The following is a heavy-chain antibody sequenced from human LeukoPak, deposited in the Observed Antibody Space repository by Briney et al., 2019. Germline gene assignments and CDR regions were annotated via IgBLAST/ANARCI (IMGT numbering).Heavy chain of an antibody. Sequence: ASVKVSCKVSGYTLTELSMHWVRQAPGKGLAWMGGFDPEDGETIYAQKFQGRVTMTEDTSTDTAYMELSSLRSEDTAVYYCAPPPHNYYYYGMDVWGQGTTVTVSS. J-gene: IGHJ6*02. V-gene: IGHV1-24*01. CDR2: FDPEDGET. CDR3: APPPHNYYYYGMDV. CDR1: GYTLTELS.